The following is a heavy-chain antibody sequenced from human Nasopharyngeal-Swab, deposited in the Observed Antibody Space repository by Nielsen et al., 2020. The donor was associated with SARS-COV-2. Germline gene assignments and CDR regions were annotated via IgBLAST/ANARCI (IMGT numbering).Heavy chain of an antibody. V-gene: IGHV3-33*01. CDR3: ARGRGSSTSMIGY. CDR1: GFTFSSYG. CDR2: IWYDGSNK. Sequence: GGSLRLSCAASGFTFSSYGMHWVRQAPGKGLEWVAVIWYDGSNKYYADSVKGRFTISRDNSKNTLYLQMNSLRAEDTAVYYCARGRGSSTSMIGYWGQGTLVTVSS. J-gene: IGHJ4*02. D-gene: IGHD2/OR15-2a*01.